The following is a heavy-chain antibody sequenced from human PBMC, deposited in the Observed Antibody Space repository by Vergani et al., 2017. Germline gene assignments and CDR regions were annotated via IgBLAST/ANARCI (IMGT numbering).Heavy chain of an antibody. V-gene: IGHV4-59*01. CDR3: ASAAEGYDSSGYYPYYFDY. CDR1: GGSISSYY. J-gene: IGHJ4*02. CDR2: IYYSGST. D-gene: IGHD3-22*01. Sequence: QVQLQESGPGLVKPSETLSLTCTVSGGSISSYYWSWIRPPPGKGLEWIGYIYYSGSTNYNPSLKSRVTISVDTSKNQFSLKLSSVTAADTAVYYCASAAEGYDSSGYYPYYFDYWGQGTLVTVSS.